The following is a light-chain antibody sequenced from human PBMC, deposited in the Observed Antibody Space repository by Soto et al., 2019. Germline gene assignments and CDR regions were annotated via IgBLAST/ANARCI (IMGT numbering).Light chain of an antibody. V-gene: IGKV1-33*01. J-gene: IGKJ1*01. CDR1: QDISNY. Sequence: DIQMTQSASALSASVGDRVSITCQASQDISNYLNWYQQKPGKAPKLLIYDAYNLETGVPSRFSGSGSGTEFTLTISSLQSEDFAVYYCQQYNNWPPKTFGQGTKVDIK. CDR3: QQYNNWPPKT. CDR2: DAY.